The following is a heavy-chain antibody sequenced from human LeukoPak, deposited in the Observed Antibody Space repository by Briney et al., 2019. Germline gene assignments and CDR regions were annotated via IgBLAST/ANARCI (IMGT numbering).Heavy chain of an antibody. V-gene: IGHV1-18*01. D-gene: IGHD2-2*01. CDR3: ARDFVPNCSSTSCREFDP. CDR2: ISAYNGNT. CDR1: GGTFSSYA. J-gene: IGHJ5*02. Sequence: ASVKVSCKASGGTFSSYAISWVRQATGQGLEWMGWISAYNGNTNYAQKLQGRVTMTTDTSTSTAYMELRSLRSDDTAVYYCARDFVPNCSSTSCREFDPWGQGTLVTVSS.